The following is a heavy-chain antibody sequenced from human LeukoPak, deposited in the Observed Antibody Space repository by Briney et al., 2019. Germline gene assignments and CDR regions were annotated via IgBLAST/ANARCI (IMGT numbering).Heavy chain of an antibody. CDR3: ARGPSGWGDFDY. D-gene: IGHD6-19*01. CDR2: IIPIFGTA. Sequence: SVKVSCKASGGTFSSYAISWVRQAPGQGLEWMGGIIPIFGTANYAQKFQGRVTITADESTSTAYMELRSLRSDDTAVYYCARGPSGWGDFDYWGQGTLVTVSS. CDR1: GGTFSSYA. V-gene: IGHV1-69*13. J-gene: IGHJ4*02.